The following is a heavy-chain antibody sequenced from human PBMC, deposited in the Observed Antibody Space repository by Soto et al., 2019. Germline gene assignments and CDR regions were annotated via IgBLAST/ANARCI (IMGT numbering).Heavy chain of an antibody. V-gene: IGHV2-70*04. Sequence: SCPTPVNPTQTLTLTCTFSGFSLSTSGMRVSWIRQPPGKALEWLARIDWDDDKFYSTSLKTRLTISKDTSKNQVVLTMTNMDPVDTATYYCARLWLHDAFDIWGQGTMVTVSS. CDR3: ARLWLHDAFDI. CDR1: GFSLSTSGMR. CDR2: IDWDDDK. D-gene: IGHD6-19*01. J-gene: IGHJ3*02.